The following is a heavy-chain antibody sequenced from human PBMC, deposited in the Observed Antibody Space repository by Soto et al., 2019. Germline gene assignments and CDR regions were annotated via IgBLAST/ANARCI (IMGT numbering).Heavy chain of an antibody. V-gene: IGHV4-4*02. D-gene: IGHD2-15*01. Sequence: VQLLESGPGLVKPSGTLSLTCAVPGGSISSDYWWSWVRQPPGKGLEWIAEIYHTGNINYNPSLKSRVTMSIDKSKNQFSLRLTSVTAADTAVYYCARDPVAAPGTAFDVWGKGTMVTVSS. CDR3: ARDPVAAPGTAFDV. CDR2: IYHTGNI. J-gene: IGHJ3*01. CDR1: GGSISSDYW.